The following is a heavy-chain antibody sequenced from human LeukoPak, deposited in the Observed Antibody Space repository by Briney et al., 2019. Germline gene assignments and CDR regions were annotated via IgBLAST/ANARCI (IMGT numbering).Heavy chain of an antibody. Sequence: WGSLRLSCAASGFPVSSNYMRWVRQAPGKGLEWGSVIYSGGSTYYADSVKGRFTISRDNSKNTVYLQMNSLRAEDTAVYYCARGSYSSGWFLPNDYWGQGTLVTVSS. CDR2: IYSGGST. J-gene: IGHJ4*02. CDR3: ARGSYSSGWFLPNDY. CDR1: GFPVSSNY. D-gene: IGHD6-19*01. V-gene: IGHV3-53*01.